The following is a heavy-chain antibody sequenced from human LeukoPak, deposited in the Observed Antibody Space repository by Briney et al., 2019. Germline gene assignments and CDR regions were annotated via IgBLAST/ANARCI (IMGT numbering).Heavy chain of an antibody. CDR2: ISYDGSNK. CDR3: ARDVLLDY. Sequence: GGSLRLSCAASGFTFTSYGMHWVRQAPGKGLEWLALISYDGSNKYSADSVKGRFTISRDNSKNTLYLQMDSLRADDTAVYYCARDVLLDYWGQGTLVTVSS. CDR1: GFTFTSYG. J-gene: IGHJ4*02. V-gene: IGHV3-30*03.